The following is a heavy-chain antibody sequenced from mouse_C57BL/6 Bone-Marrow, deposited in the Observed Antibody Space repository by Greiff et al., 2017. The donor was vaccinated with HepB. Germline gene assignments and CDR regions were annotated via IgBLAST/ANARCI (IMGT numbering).Heavy chain of an antibody. V-gene: IGHV1-69*01. CDR2: IDPSDSYT. J-gene: IGHJ1*03. Sequence: VQLQQPGAELVMPGASVKLSCKASGYTFTSYWMHWVKQRPGQGLEWIGEIDPSDSYTNYNQKFKGKSTLTVDKSSSTAYMQLSSLTSEDSAVYYCALYYYGSSYDWYFDVWGTGTTVTVSS. D-gene: IGHD1-1*01. CDR3: ALYYYGSSYDWYFDV. CDR1: GYTFTSYW.